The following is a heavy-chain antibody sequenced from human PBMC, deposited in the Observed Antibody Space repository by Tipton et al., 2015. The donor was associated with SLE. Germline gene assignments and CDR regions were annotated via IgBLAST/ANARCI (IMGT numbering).Heavy chain of an antibody. CDR3: ARRRSSAWYTPYYFDY. CDR2: IYYSGST. Sequence: LRLSCTVSGGSISSHYWSWIRQPPGKGLEWIGYIYYSGSTHYNSSLKSRVTISLDTSKNRFSLKLSSVTAADTALYYCARRRSSAWYTPYYFDYWGQGTLVTVSS. D-gene: IGHD6-19*01. V-gene: IGHV4-59*11. J-gene: IGHJ4*02. CDR1: GGSISSHY.